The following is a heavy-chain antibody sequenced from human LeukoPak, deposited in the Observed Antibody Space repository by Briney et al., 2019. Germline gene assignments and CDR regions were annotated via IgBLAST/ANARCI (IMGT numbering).Heavy chain of an antibody. CDR3: ARDNRGYDFWSGYYLFDY. D-gene: IGHD3-3*01. CDR1: GLTFSSYS. J-gene: IGHJ4*02. V-gene: IGHV3-48*01. Sequence: GGSLRPSCAASGLTFSSYSMNWVRQAPGKGLEWVSYISSSSSTIYYADSVKGRFTISRDNAKNSLYLQMNSLRAEDTAVYYCARDNRGYDFWSGYYLFDYWGQGTLVTVSS. CDR2: ISSSSSTI.